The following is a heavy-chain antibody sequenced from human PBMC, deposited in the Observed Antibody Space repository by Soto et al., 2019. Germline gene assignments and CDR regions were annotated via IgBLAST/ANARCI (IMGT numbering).Heavy chain of an antibody. CDR1: GFTFKTYT. CDR3: AKDISEKYSYGSDH. D-gene: IGHD5-18*01. Sequence: HPGGSLRLSCAASGFTFKTYTMNWVRQAPGKGLEWVAIISYDGRNKYYADSVKGRFTISRDNSRNTLHLQMNSLRAEDTAVYYCAKDISEKYSYGSDHWGQGTLVTVSS. J-gene: IGHJ4*02. CDR2: ISYDGRNK. V-gene: IGHV3-30*18.